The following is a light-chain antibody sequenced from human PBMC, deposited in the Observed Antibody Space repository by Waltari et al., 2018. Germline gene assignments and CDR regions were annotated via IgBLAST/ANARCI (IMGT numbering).Light chain of an antibody. CDR2: RAS. V-gene: IGKV3-15*01. J-gene: IGKJ2*01. CDR3: QQYNYQGT. CDR1: QNIKSD. Sequence: EIVMSQSPATLSVSPGEGATLSCRASQNIKSDLAWYPQKPAQAPRLLIYRASTRATGIPARFSGSGSGTEFTLTISGLHSEDFAVYYCQQYNYQGTFGQGTKLEIK.